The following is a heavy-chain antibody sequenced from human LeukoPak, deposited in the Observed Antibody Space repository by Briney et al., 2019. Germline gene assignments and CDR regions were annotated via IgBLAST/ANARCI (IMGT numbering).Heavy chain of an antibody. D-gene: IGHD2-21*01. CDR2: ISPSSSYI. J-gene: IGHJ4*02. CDR3: AKGWGVGDSAPIPFDY. V-gene: IGHV3-21*01. CDR1: GFAISDYT. Sequence: GGSLRLSCAASGFAISDYTINWVRQAPGKGLEWVSSISPSSSYIYYADSVKGRFTISRDNAKKSLYLQMNSLRAEDTALYYCAKGWGVGDSAPIPFDYWGQGTLVTVSS.